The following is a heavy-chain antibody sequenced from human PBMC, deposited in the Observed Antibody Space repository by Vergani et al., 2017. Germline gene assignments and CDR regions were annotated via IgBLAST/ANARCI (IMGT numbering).Heavy chain of an antibody. J-gene: IGHJ6*02. D-gene: IGHD5-18*01. CDR2: IFSNDEK. CDR1: GFSLSNARMG. CDR3: ARIQLWLNDGYYYYGMDV. Sequence: QVTLKESGPVLVKPTETLTLTCTVSGFSLSNARMGVSWIRQPPGKALEWLAHIFSNDEKSYSASLNSRLTISKDTSKSQVVLTMTNMDPVDTATYYCARIQLWLNDGYYYYGMDVWGQGTTVTVSS. V-gene: IGHV2-26*01.